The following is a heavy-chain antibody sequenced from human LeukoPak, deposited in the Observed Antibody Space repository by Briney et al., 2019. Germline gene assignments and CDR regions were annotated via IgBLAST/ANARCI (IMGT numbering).Heavy chain of an antibody. CDR2: ISGSGGST. D-gene: IGHD3-10*01. J-gene: IGHJ4*02. V-gene: IGHV3-23*01. CDR1: GFTFSSYA. CDR3: AKASYGSGSYYFDY. Sequence: GGSLRLSCAASGFTFSSYAMSWVRQAPGKGLDWASAISGSGGSTYYADSVKGRFTISRDNSKNTLYLQMNSLRAEDTAVYYCAKASYGSGSYYFDYWGQGTLVTVSS.